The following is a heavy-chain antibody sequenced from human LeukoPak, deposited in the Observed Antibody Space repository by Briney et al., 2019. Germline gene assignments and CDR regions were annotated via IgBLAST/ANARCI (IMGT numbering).Heavy chain of an antibody. CDR1: GYTFTGYY. J-gene: IGHJ6*04. V-gene: IGHV1-2*02. CDR3: ATRPAGYCSGGSCYRADYYYGMDV. CDR2: INPNSGGT. D-gene: IGHD2-15*01. Sequence: ASVNVSCKASGYTFTGYYMHWVRQAPGQGLEWMGWINPNSGGTNYAQKFQGRVTMTRDTSISTAYMELRRLRSDDTAVYYCATRPAGYCSGGSCYRADYYYGMDVWGKGTTVTVSS.